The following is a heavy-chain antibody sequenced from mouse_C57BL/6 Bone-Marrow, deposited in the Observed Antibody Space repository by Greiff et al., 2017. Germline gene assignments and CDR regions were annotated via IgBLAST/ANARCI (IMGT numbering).Heavy chain of an antibody. V-gene: IGHV1-59*01. D-gene: IGHD2-4*01. CDR3: ARGNDYDGAWFAY. CDR1: GYTFTSYW. CDR2: IDPSDSYT. Sequence: QVQLKQPGAELVRPGTSVKLSCKASGYTFTSYWMHWVKQRPGQGLEWIGVIDPSDSYTNYNQKFKGKATLTVDTSSSTAYMQLSSLTSEDSAVYYCARGNDYDGAWFAYWGQGTLVTGSA. J-gene: IGHJ3*01.